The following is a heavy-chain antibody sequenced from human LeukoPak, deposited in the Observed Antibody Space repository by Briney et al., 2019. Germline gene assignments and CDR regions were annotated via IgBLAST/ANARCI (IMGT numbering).Heavy chain of an antibody. V-gene: IGHV1-46*01. D-gene: IGHD6-19*01. Sequence: ASVKVSCKASGYTFTSYYMHWVRQAPGQGLEWMGIINPSGGSTSYAQKFQGRVTMTRDTSTSTAYMELSSLRSEGTAVYYCARKGIAVAWFQHWGQGTLVTVSS. CDR1: GYTFTSYY. CDR2: INPSGGST. J-gene: IGHJ1*01. CDR3: ARKGIAVAWFQH.